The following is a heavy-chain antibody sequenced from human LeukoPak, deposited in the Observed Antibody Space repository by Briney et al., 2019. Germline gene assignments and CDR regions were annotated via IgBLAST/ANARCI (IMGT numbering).Heavy chain of an antibody. V-gene: IGHV3-23*01. Sequence: GGSLRLSCAASGFTFSSYAMSWVRQAPGKGLEGVSAISGSGGSTYYADSVKGRFTISRDNSKNTLYLQMNSLRAEDTAVYYCAKDLRFLEWSSFDYWGQGTLVTVSS. CDR1: GFTFSSYA. CDR2: ISGSGGST. J-gene: IGHJ4*02. CDR3: AKDLRFLEWSSFDY. D-gene: IGHD3-3*01.